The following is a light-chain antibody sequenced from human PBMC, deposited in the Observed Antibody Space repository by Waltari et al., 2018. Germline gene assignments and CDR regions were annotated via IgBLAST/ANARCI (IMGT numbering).Light chain of an antibody. J-gene: IGLJ2*01. V-gene: IGLV3-21*02. CDR1: NIGDES. CDR3: QVWHSSTVI. Sequence: SYVLTQPPSVSVAPGQTARFTCGGDNIGDESVHWYQQRPGQAPVLVVYDDSDRHSGIPERFSGSNSGNTATLSISRVEAGDEADYYCQVWHSSTVIFGGGTKLTVL. CDR2: DDS.